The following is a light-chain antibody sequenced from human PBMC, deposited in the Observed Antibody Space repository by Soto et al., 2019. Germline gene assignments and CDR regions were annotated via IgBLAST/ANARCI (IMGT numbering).Light chain of an antibody. Sequence: DIVMTQSPDSLTVSLGERATINCKSSQNILYFSSNKNFLGWYQQKPGLPPKVLINWASTREIGVPDRFSGSGSGPDFTLTISNLQAEDVAVYYCQQYYGFPLTFGGGTKVEI. CDR1: QNILYFSSNKNF. CDR2: WAS. J-gene: IGKJ4*01. V-gene: IGKV4-1*01. CDR3: QQYYGFPLT.